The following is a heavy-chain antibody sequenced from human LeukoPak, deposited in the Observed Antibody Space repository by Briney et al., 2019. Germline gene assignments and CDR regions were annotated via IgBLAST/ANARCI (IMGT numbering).Heavy chain of an antibody. Sequence: GGSLRLSCTASGFTFSSCAMYWVRQAPGKGLEWVAIISSDGTYNYYADSVKGRFTISRDNSQNTLYLQMSSLRADDTAVYYCARRRIGVLRGVTGPPDYWGQGTLVTVSS. CDR2: ISSDGTYN. CDR1: GFTFSSCA. V-gene: IGHV3-30*04. D-gene: IGHD3-10*01. CDR3: ARRRIGVLRGVTGPPDY. J-gene: IGHJ4*02.